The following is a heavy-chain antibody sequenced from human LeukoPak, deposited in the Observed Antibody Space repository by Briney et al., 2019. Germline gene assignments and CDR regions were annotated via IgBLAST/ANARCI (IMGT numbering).Heavy chain of an antibody. J-gene: IGHJ4*02. CDR2: IYKSGGT. Sequence: PSETQSLTCTVSGGSLSSYYWSWIRQPPGKGLEWIGYIYKSGGTNYNPSVRSRVSISLDTSKNQFSLKLSSVTAADTAVYFCARRYSSGWSPTFDYWGQGILVTVST. CDR3: ARRYSSGWSPTFDY. D-gene: IGHD6-19*01. V-gene: IGHV4-59*01. CDR1: GGSLSSYY.